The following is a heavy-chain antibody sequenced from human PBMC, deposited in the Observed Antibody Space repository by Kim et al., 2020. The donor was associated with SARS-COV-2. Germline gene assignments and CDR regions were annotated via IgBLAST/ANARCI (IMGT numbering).Heavy chain of an antibody. J-gene: IGHJ4*02. D-gene: IGHD3-22*01. CDR3: ASLYYYDSSGLDY. Sequence: YTPSLKSRLIISVDTSKNQFSLKLSSLTAADTAVYYCASLYYYDSSGLDYWGQGTLVTVSS. V-gene: IGHV4-39*01.